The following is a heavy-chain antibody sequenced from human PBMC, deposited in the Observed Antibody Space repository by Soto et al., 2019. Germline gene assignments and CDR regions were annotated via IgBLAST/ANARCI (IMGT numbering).Heavy chain of an antibody. Sequence: QVQLQESGPGLVKPSETLSLTCTVSGGSISSYYWSWIRQPPGKGLEWIGYIYYSGSTNYNPSLKSRVTIPVGTSKNQFSLKLSSVTAADMAVYYCARGYCSSTSCYPGWFDPWGPGTLVTVSS. V-gene: IGHV4-59*08. CDR3: ARGYCSSTSCYPGWFDP. CDR2: IYYSGST. D-gene: IGHD2-2*01. J-gene: IGHJ5*02. CDR1: GGSISSYY.